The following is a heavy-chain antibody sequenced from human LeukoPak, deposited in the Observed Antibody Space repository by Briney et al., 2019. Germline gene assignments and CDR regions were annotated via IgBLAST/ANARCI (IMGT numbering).Heavy chain of an antibody. J-gene: IGHJ5*02. D-gene: IGHD3-22*01. CDR3: ARSRTMIVVEGPGWFDP. V-gene: IGHV3-48*03. CDR2: ISSSGSTI. Sequence: GGSLRLSCAASGFTFSSYEMNWVRQAPGKGLEWVSYISSSGSTIYYADSVKGRFTISRDNAKNSLYLQMNSLRAEDTAVYYCARSRTMIVVEGPGWFDPWGQGTLVTVSS. CDR1: GFTFSSYE.